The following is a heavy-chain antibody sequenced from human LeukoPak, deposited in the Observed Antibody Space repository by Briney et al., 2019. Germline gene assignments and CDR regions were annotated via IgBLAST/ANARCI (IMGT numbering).Heavy chain of an antibody. Sequence: ASVKVSCKASGYTFINNDINWVRQAPGQGLEWMAWIDPKNGNRGYAQNFQGRVTMTTDTSIGTAYMELSSLRSEDTAVYYCARSHTRKGFCGGGRCYPAVWWFDPWGQGTLVTVSS. V-gene: IGHV1-8*01. CDR3: ARSHTRKGFCGGGRCYPAVWWFDP. J-gene: IGHJ5*02. D-gene: IGHD2-15*01. CDR2: IDPKNGNR. CDR1: GYTFINND.